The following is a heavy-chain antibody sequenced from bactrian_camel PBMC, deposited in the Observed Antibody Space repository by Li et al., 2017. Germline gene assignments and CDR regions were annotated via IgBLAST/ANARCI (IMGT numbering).Heavy chain of an antibody. CDR2: IDTGDGST. Sequence: EVQLVESGGGSVQAGGSLKLSCAASGYTFNTYSWFRQAPGQEREGVAAIDTGDGSTYYLNSVEGRFTISHDNAKNTLYLQMNSLKPVDTAIYYCAAAKGLPDLLRGGYLSARSYNYWGRGTQVTV. CDR3: AAAKGLPDLLRGGYLSARSYNY. D-gene: IGHD3*01. CDR1: GYTFNTY. V-gene: IGHV3S31*01. J-gene: IGHJ4*01.